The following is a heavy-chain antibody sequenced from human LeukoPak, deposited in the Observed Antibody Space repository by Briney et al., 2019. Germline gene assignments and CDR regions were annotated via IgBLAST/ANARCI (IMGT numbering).Heavy chain of an antibody. V-gene: IGHV3-21*01. CDR3: ASLPITMVRGVADY. CDR2: ISSSSSYI. Sequence: GGSLRLSCAASGFTFSSYSMNWVRQAPGKGLEWVSSISSSSSYIYYADSVKGRFTISRDNAKNSLYLQMNSLRAEDTAVYYCASLPITMVRGVADYWGQGTLVTVSS. CDR1: GFTFSSYS. D-gene: IGHD3-10*01. J-gene: IGHJ4*02.